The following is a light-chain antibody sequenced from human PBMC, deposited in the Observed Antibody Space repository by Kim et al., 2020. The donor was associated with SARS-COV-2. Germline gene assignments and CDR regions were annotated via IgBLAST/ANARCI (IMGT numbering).Light chain of an antibody. CDR3: QAWDSRTYVV. CDR2: QDT. CDR1: KLGDKY. V-gene: IGLV3-1*01. J-gene: IGLJ2*01. Sequence: SYELTQPPSVSVSPGQTASITCSGDKLGDKYACWYQQKPGQSPVLVIYQDTKRPSGIPERFSGSNSGNTATLTISGTQAMDEADYYCQAWDSRTYVVFGGGTQRNVL.